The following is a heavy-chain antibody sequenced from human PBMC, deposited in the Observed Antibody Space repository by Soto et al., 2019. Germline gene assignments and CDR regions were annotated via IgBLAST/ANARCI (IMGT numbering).Heavy chain of an antibody. CDR3: ARDGILVTTQGTCFDP. J-gene: IGHJ5*02. CDR2: VRGYNGNT. CDR1: GYTFASYG. D-gene: IGHD1-26*01. Sequence: QVQLVQSGAEVKEPGASVKVSCKASGYTFASYGINWVRQAPGQGREWMGRVRGYNGNTKYAQKFQGRVTVTTNTSTSTGYMELRSMRSDDTAVYYCARDGILVTTQGTCFDPWGQGTLVTVSS. V-gene: IGHV1-18*01.